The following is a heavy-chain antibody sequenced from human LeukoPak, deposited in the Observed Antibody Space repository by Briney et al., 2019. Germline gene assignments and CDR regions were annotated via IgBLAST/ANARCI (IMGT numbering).Heavy chain of an antibody. J-gene: IGHJ6*02. CDR3: ARDLGCSSTSCYNPYYYYGMDV. D-gene: IGHD2-2*02. V-gene: IGHV3-48*04. Sequence: GGSLRLSCAASGFTFSSYAMSWVRQAPGKGLEWVSYISSSGTTIYYADSVKGRSTISRDNAKNSLYLQMNSLRAEDTAVYYCARDLGCSSTSCYNPYYYYGMDVWGQGTTVTVSS. CDR1: GFTFSSYA. CDR2: ISSSGTTI.